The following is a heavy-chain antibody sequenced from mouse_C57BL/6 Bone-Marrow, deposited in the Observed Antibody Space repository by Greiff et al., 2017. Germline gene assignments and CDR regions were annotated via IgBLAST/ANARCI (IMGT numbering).Heavy chain of an antibody. D-gene: IGHD1-1*01. J-gene: IGHJ1*03. V-gene: IGHV5-17*01. CDR3: ARDYYGSSYGYFDV. Sequence: EVKLVESGGGLVKPGGSLKLSCAASGFTFSDYGMHRVRQAPEKGLEWVAYISSGSSTIYYADTVKGRFTISRDNAKNTLFLQMTSLRSEDTAMYYCARDYYGSSYGYFDVWGTGTTVTVSS. CDR2: ISSGSSTI. CDR1: GFTFSDYG.